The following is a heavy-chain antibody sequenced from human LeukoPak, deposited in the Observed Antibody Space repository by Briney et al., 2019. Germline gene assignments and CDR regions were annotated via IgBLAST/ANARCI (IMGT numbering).Heavy chain of an antibody. D-gene: IGHD3-3*01. J-gene: IGHJ4*02. CDR2: ISWNSGSI. V-gene: IGHV3-9*01. Sequence: PGGSLGLSCAASGFTFDDYAMHWVRQAPGKGLEWVSGISWNSGSIGYADSVKGRFTISRDNAKNSLYLQMNSLRAEDTALYYCAKDSYYDFWSGYFTFDYWGQGTLVTVSS. CDR3: AKDSYYDFWSGYFTFDY. CDR1: GFTFDDYA.